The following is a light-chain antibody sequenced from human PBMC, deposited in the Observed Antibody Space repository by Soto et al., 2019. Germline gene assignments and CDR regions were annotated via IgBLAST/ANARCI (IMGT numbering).Light chain of an antibody. Sequence: QSALTQPPSASGSPGQSVTISCTGTITDVGGYNYVSWYQHYPGEAPKLMIYEVVKRPSGVPDRFAGSKSGNTASLTVSGLQEEDEDDYYCCPFAGHTHVLFGGGTKLTVL. CDR2: EVV. CDR1: ITDVGGYNY. V-gene: IGLV2-8*01. J-gene: IGLJ2*01. CDR3: CPFAGHTHVL.